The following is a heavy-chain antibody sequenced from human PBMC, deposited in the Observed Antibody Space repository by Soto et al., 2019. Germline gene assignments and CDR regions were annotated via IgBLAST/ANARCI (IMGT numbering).Heavy chain of an antibody. V-gene: IGHV4-59*01. CDR2: IYHSGIT. D-gene: IGHD3-10*01. CDR1: SDSMTSYY. Sequence: TSETLSLTCPVSSDSMTSYYWSWIRQPPGKGLECIGYIYHSGITNYNPSLKSRVTISLDTSKTQFSLRLSSVTAADTAVYYCARMSLFYFFDSWGQGTLVTVSS. CDR3: ARMSLFYFFDS. J-gene: IGHJ4*01.